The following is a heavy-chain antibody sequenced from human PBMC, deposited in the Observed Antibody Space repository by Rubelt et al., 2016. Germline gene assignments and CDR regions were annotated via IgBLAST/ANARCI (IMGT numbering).Heavy chain of an antibody. CDR1: GYTFTGYY. CDR3: ARGNSGYDYGLDY. CDR2: INPNSGGT. Sequence: QVQLVQSGAEVKKPGASVKVSCKASGYTFTGYYMHWVRQAPGQGLEWMGWINPNSGGTNYSQKFLGRVTMTRYTSVSTAYMELSRLTSDDTAVYYCARGNSGYDYGLDYWGQGTLVTVSS. J-gene: IGHJ4*02. V-gene: IGHV1-2*02. D-gene: IGHD5-12*01.